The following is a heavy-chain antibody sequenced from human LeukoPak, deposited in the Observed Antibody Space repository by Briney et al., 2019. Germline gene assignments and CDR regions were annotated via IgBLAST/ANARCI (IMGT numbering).Heavy chain of an antibody. CDR2: ISGSGGST. CDR3: AKDRGDFPLYLDY. J-gene: IGHJ4*02. CDR1: GFTFSSYA. D-gene: IGHD2-21*02. V-gene: IGHV3-23*01. Sequence: GGSLRLSCAASGFTFSSYAMSWVRQAPGKGLEWVSAISGSGGSTYYADSVKGRFTISRDNAKNSLYLQMNSLRAEDTAVYYCAKDRGDFPLYLDYWGQGTLVTVSS.